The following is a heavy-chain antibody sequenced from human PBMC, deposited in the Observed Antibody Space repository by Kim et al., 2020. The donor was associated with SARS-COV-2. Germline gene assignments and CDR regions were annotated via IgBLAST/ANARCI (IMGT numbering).Heavy chain of an antibody. CDR3: ARDEGEGQNINYRFDY. CDR2: IRQDGRWT. CDR1: GFTFTDYY. J-gene: IGHJ4*02. D-gene: IGHD3-10*01. V-gene: IGHV3-7*01. Sequence: GGSLRLSCATSGFTFTDYYMSWLRQSPAKGLEWVGHIRQDGRWTYFGDSVRGRFTISRDNANNLVFLQMNSLRAEDTAVYYCARDEGEGQNINYRFDYWGQGTLVTVSS.